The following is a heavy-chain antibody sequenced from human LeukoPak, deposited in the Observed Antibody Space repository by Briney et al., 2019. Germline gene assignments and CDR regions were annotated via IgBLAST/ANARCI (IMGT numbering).Heavy chain of an antibody. J-gene: IGHJ5*02. CDR1: GGTFSSYA. CDR3: ARDVSTMVRGVIIPWFDP. V-gene: IGHV1-69*01. Sequence: RGASVKVSCKASGGTFSSYAISWVRQAPGQGLEGMGGIIPIFGTANYAQKFQGRVTITADESTSTAYMELSSLRSEDTAVYYCARDVSTMVRGVIIPWFDPWGQGTLVTVSS. CDR2: IIPIFGTA. D-gene: IGHD3-10*01.